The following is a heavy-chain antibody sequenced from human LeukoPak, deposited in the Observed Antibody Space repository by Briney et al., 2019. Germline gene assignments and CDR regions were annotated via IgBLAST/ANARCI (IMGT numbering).Heavy chain of an antibody. D-gene: IGHD3-10*01. Sequence: GGSLRLSCAASGFTFSSYDMHWVRQATGKGLEWVSAIGTAGDTYYPGSVEGRFTISRENAKNSLYLQMNSLRAGDTAVYYCARDLAHGSGFDYWGQGTLVTVSS. J-gene: IGHJ4*02. CDR3: ARDLAHGSGFDY. CDR2: IGTAGDT. CDR1: GFTFSSYD. V-gene: IGHV3-13*01.